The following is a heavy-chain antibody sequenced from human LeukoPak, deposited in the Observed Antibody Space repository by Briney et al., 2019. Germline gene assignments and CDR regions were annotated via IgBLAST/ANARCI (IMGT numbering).Heavy chain of an antibody. CDR2: IMPIFGTD. D-gene: IGHD2-15*01. CDR3: ARDTHKCGGRCYSFDY. J-gene: IGHJ4*02. CDR1: LRIFSSYS. Sequence: SSVTVSFQSSLRIFSSYSISWVRLAPGQGLEWMGVIMPIFGTDNNAQKYQGRVTTTADESTSTAYMELSSLRSEEKAVYHCARDTHKCGGRCYSFDYWGQGTLVTVSS. V-gene: IGHV1-69*01.